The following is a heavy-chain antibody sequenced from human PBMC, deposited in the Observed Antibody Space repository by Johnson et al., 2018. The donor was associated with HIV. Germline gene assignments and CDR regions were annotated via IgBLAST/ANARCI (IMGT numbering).Heavy chain of an antibody. CDR1: GFTFSNAW. J-gene: IGHJ3*02. D-gene: IGHD2-2*01. CDR2: TKSKTDGGTT. Sequence: EVQLVESGGGLVKPGGSLRLSSAASGFTFSNAWMSWVRQAPGTGLAWVGRTKSKTDGGTTDYAAPVKGRFTLSRDDSKNTLFLQMNSLKTEDTAVYYCTTEKHAPRAFDIWGQGTMVTVSS. CDR3: TTEKHAPRAFDI. V-gene: IGHV3-15*01.